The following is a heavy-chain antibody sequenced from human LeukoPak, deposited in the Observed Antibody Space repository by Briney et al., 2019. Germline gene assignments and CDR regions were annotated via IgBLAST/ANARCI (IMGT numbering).Heavy chain of an antibody. CDR3: ARGSAVAGTGDY. Sequence: PGGSLRLSCAASGFTFDDYGMSWVRQAPGKGLVWVSRIKSDGSSTSYADSVKGRFTISRDNAKNTLYLQMNSLRAEDTAVYYCARGSAVAGTGDYWGQGTLVTVSS. J-gene: IGHJ4*02. CDR1: GFTFDDYG. D-gene: IGHD6-19*01. CDR2: IKSDGSST. V-gene: IGHV3-74*01.